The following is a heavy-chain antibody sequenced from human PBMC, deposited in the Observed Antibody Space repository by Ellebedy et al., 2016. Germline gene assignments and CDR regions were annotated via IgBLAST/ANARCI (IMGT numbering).Heavy chain of an antibody. CDR2: ISGSTGNA. D-gene: IGHD1-26*01. CDR1: GFTFSSYA. V-gene: IGHV3-23*01. CDR3: ARDLGYYKFES. Sequence: GESLKISXAASGFTFSSYAMSWVRQAPGKGLEWVSTISGSTGNAYYADSVKGRFTISRDNSKYTLYLQMNSLRAEDTAVYYCARDLGYYKFESWGQGTLVTVSS. J-gene: IGHJ4*02.